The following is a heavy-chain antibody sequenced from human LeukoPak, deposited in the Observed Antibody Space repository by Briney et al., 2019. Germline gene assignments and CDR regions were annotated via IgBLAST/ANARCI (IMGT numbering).Heavy chain of an antibody. CDR3: AKLIGYCSSTSCYGSY. Sequence: GGSLRLSCAASGFTFSSYGMHWVRQAPGKGLEGVAVISYDGSNKYYADSVKGRFTISRDNSKNTLYLQMNSLRAEDTAVYYCAKLIGYCSSTSCYGSYWGQGTLVTVSS. CDR1: GFTFSSYG. D-gene: IGHD2-2*01. V-gene: IGHV3-30*18. CDR2: ISYDGSNK. J-gene: IGHJ4*02.